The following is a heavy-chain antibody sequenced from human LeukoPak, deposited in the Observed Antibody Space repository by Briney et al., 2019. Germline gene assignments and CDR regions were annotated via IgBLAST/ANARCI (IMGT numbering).Heavy chain of an antibody. Sequence: SETLSLTCTVSGGSISYYYWSWIRHPPGKGLEWIGYIYYSGSIDYNPSLKSRVTISVDTSKNQFSLKLSSVTAADTAVYYCATSTPLITMVRGVITSYDAFDIWGQGTMVTVSS. CDR3: ATSTPLITMVRGVITSYDAFDI. D-gene: IGHD3-10*01. V-gene: IGHV4-59*08. J-gene: IGHJ3*02. CDR2: IYYSGSI. CDR1: GGSISYYY.